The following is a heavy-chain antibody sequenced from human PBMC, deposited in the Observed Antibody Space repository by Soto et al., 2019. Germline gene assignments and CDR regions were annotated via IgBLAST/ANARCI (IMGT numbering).Heavy chain of an antibody. Sequence: QVQLQESGQGLVKPSQTLSLTCTVSGGSIRNDNFYWSYLRQRPGKGLEWIGYISYSGYTYYNPSLKSXXXXXXXXXXXXXXXXXXXXXXXXXXVXYCARDLEGTVTGRGAFGIWGRGTLVTVSS. CDR2: ISYSGYT. V-gene: IGHV4-30-4*08. CDR3: ARDLEGTVTGRGAFGI. J-gene: IGHJ3*02. D-gene: IGHD6-19*01. CDR1: GGSIRNDNFY.